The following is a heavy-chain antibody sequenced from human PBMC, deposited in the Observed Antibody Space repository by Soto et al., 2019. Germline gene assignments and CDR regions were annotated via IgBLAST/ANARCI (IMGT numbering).Heavy chain of an antibody. J-gene: IGHJ6*02. CDR1: GVSITGGDYY. CDR3: ARDYPPEWSSSWSRPGYYYYGMDV. Sequence: SYALSLTCTVSGVSITGGDYYCSWIRQAPGKGLEWIGNIFYSGATSYNPSLESRVTISLDRSKNQSSLKLSSVTAADTAVYYCARDYPPEWSSSWSRPGYYYYGMDVWGQGTTVTVS. CDR2: IFYSGAT. V-gene: IGHV4-30-4*02. D-gene: IGHD6-13*01.